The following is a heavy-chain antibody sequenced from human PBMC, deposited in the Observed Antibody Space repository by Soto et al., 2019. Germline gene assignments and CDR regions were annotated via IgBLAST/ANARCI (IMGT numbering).Heavy chain of an antibody. J-gene: IGHJ4*02. D-gene: IGHD3-10*01. Sequence: RGSLRLSCEASGFDFSSYSITWVRQAPGKGLEYVSGITRSADLSFYADSVRGRFTVSRDNFKNTAYLEMNNLRVEDTAVYYCAKWSGFGDLWGQGTLVTVSS. CDR1: GFDFSSYS. CDR2: ITRSADLS. V-gene: IGHV3-23*01. CDR3: AKWSGFGDL.